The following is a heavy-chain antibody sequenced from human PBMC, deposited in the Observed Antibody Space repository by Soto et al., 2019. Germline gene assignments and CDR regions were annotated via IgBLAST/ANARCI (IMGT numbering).Heavy chain of an antibody. V-gene: IGHV1-24*01. D-gene: IGHD3-22*01. CDR2: FDPEDGET. Sequence: GASVKVSCKVSGYTLTELSMHWVRQAPGKGLEWMGGFDPEDGETIYAQKFQGRVTMTEDTSTDTAYMELSSLRSEDTAVYYCATKSVVVVINAWFDPWGQGTLVTVSS. CDR3: ATKSVVVVINAWFDP. CDR1: GYTLTELS. J-gene: IGHJ5*02.